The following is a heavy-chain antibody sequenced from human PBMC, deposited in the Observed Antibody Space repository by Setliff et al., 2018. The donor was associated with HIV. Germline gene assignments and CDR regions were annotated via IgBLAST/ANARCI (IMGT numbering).Heavy chain of an antibody. D-gene: IGHD3-16*02. CDR3: ARPTYDYVWGSYRPGPMDV. V-gene: IGHV4-59*01. CDR1: GGPMNNYY. Sequence: SETLSLTCTVSGGPMNNYYWNWIRQTPGKGLEWIGYIYENAYAHYTVSLRSRVTVSMDTSKNQFSLTLRSVTAADRAVYYCARPTYDYVWGSYRPGPMDVWGQGATVTVSS. J-gene: IGHJ6*02. CDR2: IYENAYA.